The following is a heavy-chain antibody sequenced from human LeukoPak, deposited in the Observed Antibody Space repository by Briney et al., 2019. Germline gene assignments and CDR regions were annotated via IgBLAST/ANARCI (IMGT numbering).Heavy chain of an antibody. V-gene: IGHV4-39*07. CDR1: GGSIDSSSYY. J-gene: IGHJ3*02. CDR3: AMYYYGSGAFDI. Sequence: SETLSLTCTVSGGSIDSSSYYWGWVRQPPGKGLEWIGRIYSSGSTNYNPSLKSRVTISVDTSKNQFSLKLSSVTAADTAVYYCAMYYYGSGAFDIWGQGTMVTVSS. CDR2: IYSSGST. D-gene: IGHD3-10*01.